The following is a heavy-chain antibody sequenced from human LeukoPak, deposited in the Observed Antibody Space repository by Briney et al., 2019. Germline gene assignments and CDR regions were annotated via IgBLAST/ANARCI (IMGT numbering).Heavy chain of an antibody. V-gene: IGHV3-74*01. J-gene: IGHJ4*02. CDR2: INSDGSWT. D-gene: IGHD2-2*01. CDR3: VSFYETY. Sequence: GGSLRLSCAASGNYWMHWVRQAPGKGLVWVSHINSDGSWTGYADSVKGRFTISKDNAKNTVYLQMNNLRAEDTAVYYCVSFYETYWGRGALVTVSS. CDR1: GNYW.